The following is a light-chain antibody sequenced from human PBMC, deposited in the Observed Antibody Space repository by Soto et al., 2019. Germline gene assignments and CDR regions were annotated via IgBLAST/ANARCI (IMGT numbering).Light chain of an antibody. Sequence: EIVLTQSPGTLSLSPGERATLSCRASQSVSNNYLAWYQQKPGQAPRLLIYGASNRATGIPDRFSGSGSGTDFTLTISRLEPEDFTVYYCQQRSNPITFGQGTRLEI. V-gene: IGKV3D-20*02. J-gene: IGKJ5*01. CDR1: QSVSNNY. CDR2: GAS. CDR3: QQRSNPIT.